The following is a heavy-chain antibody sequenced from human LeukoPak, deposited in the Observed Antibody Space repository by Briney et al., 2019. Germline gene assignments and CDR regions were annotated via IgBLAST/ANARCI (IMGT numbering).Heavy chain of an antibody. D-gene: IGHD3-16*01. V-gene: IGHV4-38-2*01. CDR3: ARPLGGTGAFDI. CDR2: IYDSGST. CDR1: GYSISSGYY. J-gene: IGHJ3*02. Sequence: PSETLSLTCAVSGYSISSGYYWGWIRQPPGKGLEWTGRIYDSGSTYYNPSLQSRVTISVDTSKNQFSLKLSSVTAADTAVYYSARPLGGTGAFDIWGQGTMGTVSS.